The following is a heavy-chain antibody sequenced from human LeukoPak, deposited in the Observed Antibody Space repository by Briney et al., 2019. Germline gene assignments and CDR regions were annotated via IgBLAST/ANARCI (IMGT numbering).Heavy chain of an antibody. CDR2: ISYDGNIK. J-gene: IGHJ5*02. Sequence: GGSLRLSCTASGFNFKNYAFHWVRQAPGKGLEWVAVISYDGNIKFYAESVEGRSTISRDDSSNTVFLHMIRLTSEDSALYFCGRDHPQDPITAAGTFWFDPWGQGTLVTVSS. V-gene: IGHV3-30*04. CDR1: GFNFKNYA. D-gene: IGHD6-25*01. CDR3: GRDHPQDPITAAGTFWFDP.